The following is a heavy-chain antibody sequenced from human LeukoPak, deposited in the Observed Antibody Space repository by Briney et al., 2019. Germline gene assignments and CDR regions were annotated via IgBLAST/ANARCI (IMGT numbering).Heavy chain of an antibody. J-gene: IGHJ5*02. CDR1: GGSISSYY. Sequence: SETLSLTCTVSGGSISSYYWSWIRQPPGKGLEWIGYIYCSGSTNYNPSLKSRVTISVDTSKNQFSLKLSSVTAADTAVYYCARSLTGTFFGPWGQGTLVTVSS. D-gene: IGHD1-7*01. CDR3: ARSLTGTFFGP. V-gene: IGHV4-59*01. CDR2: IYCSGST.